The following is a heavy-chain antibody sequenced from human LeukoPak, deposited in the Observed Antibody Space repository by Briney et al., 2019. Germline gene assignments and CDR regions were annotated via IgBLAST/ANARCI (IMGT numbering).Heavy chain of an antibody. J-gene: IGHJ4*02. Sequence: GGSLRLSCAASGFTFGDYNMNWVGQAPGEGLEGGSSISSSSPYIYYSDSVKGRFTISRDTAKNSLFLQMHSLRADDTAVYYCARGVAPSYYFVSWGQGTLVTVSS. V-gene: IGHV3-21*01. CDR2: ISSSSPYI. D-gene: IGHD5-12*01. CDR3: ARGVAPSYYFVS. CDR1: GFTFGDYN.